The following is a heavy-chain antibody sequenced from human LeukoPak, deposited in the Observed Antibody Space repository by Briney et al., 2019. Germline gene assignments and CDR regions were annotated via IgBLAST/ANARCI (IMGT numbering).Heavy chain of an antibody. D-gene: IGHD6-19*01. Sequence: GGSLRLSCAASGFTFSSYAMSWVRQAPGKGLEWVSAISGSGGSTYYADSVKGRFTISRDNSKNTLYLQMNSLRAEDTAVYYCAKGAGGVYSSGWYTYDYWGQGTLVTVSS. V-gene: IGHV3-23*01. CDR2: ISGSGGST. CDR3: AKGAGGVYSSGWYTYDY. CDR1: GFTFSSYA. J-gene: IGHJ4*02.